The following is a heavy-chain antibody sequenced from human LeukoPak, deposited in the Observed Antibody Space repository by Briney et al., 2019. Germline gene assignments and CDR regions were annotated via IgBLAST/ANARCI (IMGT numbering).Heavy chain of an antibody. Sequence: GGSLRLSCAASGFTFSSYAMSWVRQAPGKGREWVSAISGSGGSTYYADSVKGRFTISRDNSKNTLYLQMNSLRAEDTAVYYCAKEHYDFWSGLAYFDYWGQGTLVTVSS. J-gene: IGHJ4*02. D-gene: IGHD3-3*01. CDR3: AKEHYDFWSGLAYFDY. CDR2: ISGSGGST. CDR1: GFTFSSYA. V-gene: IGHV3-23*01.